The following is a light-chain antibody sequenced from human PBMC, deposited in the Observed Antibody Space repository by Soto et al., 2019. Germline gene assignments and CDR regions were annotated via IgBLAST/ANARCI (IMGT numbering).Light chain of an antibody. J-gene: IGKJ4*01. V-gene: IGKV3-15*01. Sequence: EIVMTQSPATLSVSPGERATLSCRASQSVRSHLAWYQQKPGQAPRLLIFGESTRATGIPDRFTGSGSGTEFTLTISSLQSEDYGTYYCQQSYSPFVSFGGGTKVEIK. CDR1: QSVRSH. CDR3: QQSYSPFVS. CDR2: GES.